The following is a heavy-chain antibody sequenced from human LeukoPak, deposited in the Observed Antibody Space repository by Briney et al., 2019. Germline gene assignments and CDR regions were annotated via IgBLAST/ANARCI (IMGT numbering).Heavy chain of an antibody. V-gene: IGHV4-39*01. CDR1: GGSISTTSNY. CDR2: IYYSGST. J-gene: IGHJ3*02. D-gene: IGHD5-18*01. CDR3: ARRRGDGYSYGVRDAFDM. Sequence: SETLSLTCTVSGGSISTTSNYWGWIRQPPRKGLEWIGTIYYSGSTYYNPSLKSRVTISVDTSKNQFSLKLSSVTAADAAVFYCARRRGDGYSYGVRDAFDMWGQGTMVTVSS.